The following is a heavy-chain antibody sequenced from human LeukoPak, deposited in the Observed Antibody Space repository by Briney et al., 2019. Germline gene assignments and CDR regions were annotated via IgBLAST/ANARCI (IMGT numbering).Heavy chain of an antibody. CDR2: IYYSGST. Sequence: SETLSLTCTVSGGSISIYYWTWIRQPPGKRLEWIGYIYYSGSTNYNPSLKSRVTISVDTSKNQLPLKLRSVTAADTAVYYCARGLSYDFWSGPYYYYYMDVWGKGTTVTVSS. J-gene: IGHJ6*03. V-gene: IGHV4-59*01. CDR3: ARGLSYDFWSGPYYYYYMDV. CDR1: GGSISIYY. D-gene: IGHD3-3*01.